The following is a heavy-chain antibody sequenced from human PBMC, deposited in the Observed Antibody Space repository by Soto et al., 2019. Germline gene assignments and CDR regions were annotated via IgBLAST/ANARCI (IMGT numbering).Heavy chain of an antibody. J-gene: IGHJ4*02. CDR1: GYTFTGYR. D-gene: IGHD1-7*01. V-gene: IGHV1-18*04. CDR3: ARSETGTTRDMDY. Sequence: ASVNGSCKAAGYTFTGYRMSWVRQAPGQGLEWMGWISAYNGNTNYAQKLQGRVTMTTDTSTSTAYMELRSLRSDDTAVYYCARSETGTTRDMDYWGQGTLVTVS. CDR2: ISAYNGNT.